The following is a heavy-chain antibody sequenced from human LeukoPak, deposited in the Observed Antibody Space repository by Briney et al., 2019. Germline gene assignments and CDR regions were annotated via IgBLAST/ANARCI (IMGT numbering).Heavy chain of an antibody. Sequence: PGGSLRLSCAASGFTFSSYWMSWVRQAPGKGLEWVANIKQDGSEKYYVDSVKGRFTISRDNAKNSLYLQMNSLRAEDTAVCYCARVRLLSSRITIFGVVKGGHYFDYWGQGTLVTVSS. D-gene: IGHD3-3*01. CDR2: IKQDGSEK. J-gene: IGHJ4*02. V-gene: IGHV3-7*01. CDR1: GFTFSSYW. CDR3: ARVRLLSSRITIFGVVKGGHYFDY.